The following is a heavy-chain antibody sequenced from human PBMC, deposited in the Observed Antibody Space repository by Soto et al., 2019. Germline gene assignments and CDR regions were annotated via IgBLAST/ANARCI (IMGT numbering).Heavy chain of an antibody. CDR1: GFTFSSYS. J-gene: IGHJ6*03. CDR3: AKHTSGDSSSWFPSGYYMDV. Sequence: PGGSLRLSCAASGFTFSSYSMNWVRQAPGKGLEWVSSISSSSSYIYYADSVKGRFTISRDNAKNSLYLQMNSLRAEDTAVYYCAKHTSGDSSSWFPSGYYMDVWGKGTTVTVSS. V-gene: IGHV3-21*01. D-gene: IGHD6-13*01. CDR2: ISSSSSYI.